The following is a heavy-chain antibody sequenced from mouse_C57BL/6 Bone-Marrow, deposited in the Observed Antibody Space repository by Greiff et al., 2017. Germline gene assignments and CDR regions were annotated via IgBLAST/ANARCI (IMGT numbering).Heavy chain of an antibody. CDR3: ANGAYYSTGGYAMDY. V-gene: IGHV2-4*01. Sequence: QVQLQQSGPGLVQPSQSLSITCTVSGFSLTSYGVHWVRQPPGKGLEWLGVIWSGGSTDYNAAFISRLSISKDNSKSQVFFKMNSLQADDTAIYYCANGAYYSTGGYAMDYWGQGTSVTVAS. CDR1: GFSLTSYG. CDR2: IWSGGST. D-gene: IGHD2-5*01. J-gene: IGHJ4*01.